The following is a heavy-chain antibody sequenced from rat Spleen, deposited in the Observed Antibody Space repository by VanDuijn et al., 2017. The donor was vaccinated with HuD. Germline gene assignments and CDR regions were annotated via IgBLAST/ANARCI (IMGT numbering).Heavy chain of an antibody. Sequence: EVKLVESGGGLVQPGRSLKLSCAASGFTFGNYYMAWVRQAPTKGLEWVASISYDGGSTYYRDSVKGRFTISRDNAKSSLYLQMDSLRSEDTATYYCTTASGGSPYFDYWGQGVMVTVSS. J-gene: IGHJ2*01. CDR1: GFTFGNYY. V-gene: IGHV5-20*01. CDR3: TTASGGSPYFDY. CDR2: ISYDGGST. D-gene: IGHD1-1*01.